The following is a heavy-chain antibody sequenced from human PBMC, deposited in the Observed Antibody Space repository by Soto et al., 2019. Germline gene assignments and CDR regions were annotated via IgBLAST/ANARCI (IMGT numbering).Heavy chain of an antibody. CDR2: IYTSGST. V-gene: IGHV4-4*07. CDR3: AGDQGYYYSGTDV. Sequence: KPSETLSLTCTVSGGSISSYYWSWIRQPAGKGLEWIGRIYTSGSTHYNPSLKSRVTLSVDTSKNQFSLKLTSVTAADTAVCFCAGDQGYYYSGTDVWGQGTTVTVSS. CDR1: GGSISSYY. J-gene: IGHJ6*02.